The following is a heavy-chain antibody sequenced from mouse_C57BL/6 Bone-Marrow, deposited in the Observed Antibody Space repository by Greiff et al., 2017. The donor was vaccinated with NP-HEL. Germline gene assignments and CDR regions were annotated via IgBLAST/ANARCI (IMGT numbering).Heavy chain of an antibody. CDR3: AGAPSSTTAAFAY. Sequence: EVKLMESGGGLVKPGGSLKLSCAASGFTFSSYAMSWVRQTPEKRLEWVATISAGGSYTYYPDNVKGRFTLSRDNSKNNLYLQMSHLKSEGTAMYDCAGAPSSTTAAFAYWGQGTLVTVSA. J-gene: IGHJ3*01. D-gene: IGHD1-2*01. V-gene: IGHV5-4*03. CDR2: ISAGGSYT. CDR1: GFTFSSYA.